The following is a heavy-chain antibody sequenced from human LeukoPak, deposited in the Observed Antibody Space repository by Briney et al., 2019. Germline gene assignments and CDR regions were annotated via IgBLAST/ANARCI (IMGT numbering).Heavy chain of an antibody. Sequence: PGGSLTLSRAVSGFNLSSDWMHWVRQAPGKGLEWVSRMNQDGSDTSYADSVKGRFTISRDNAKNTVYLQMNSLRAEDSAVYYCATVFGYWGQGTLVTVSS. CDR1: GFNLSSDW. CDR3: ATVFGY. V-gene: IGHV3-74*01. J-gene: IGHJ4*02. CDR2: MNQDGSDT.